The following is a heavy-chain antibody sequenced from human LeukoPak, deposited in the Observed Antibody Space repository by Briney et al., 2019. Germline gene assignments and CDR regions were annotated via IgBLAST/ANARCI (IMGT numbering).Heavy chain of an antibody. CDR2: IKSKTDGGTT. J-gene: IGHJ4*02. CDR1: GFXFSNAW. D-gene: IGHD3-9*01. Sequence: GGSLRLSCAASGFXFSNAWITWVRQAPGKGLKWVGRIKSKTDGGTTDYAAPVKGRFTISRDDSKNTLYLQMNSLKTEDTAVYYCTTTNFDWLYTVDYWGQGTLVTVSS. V-gene: IGHV3-15*01. CDR3: TTTNFDWLYTVDY.